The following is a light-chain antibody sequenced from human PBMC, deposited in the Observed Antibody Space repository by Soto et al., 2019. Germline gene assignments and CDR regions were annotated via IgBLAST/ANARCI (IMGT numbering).Light chain of an antibody. CDR3: QQYNNWPPIT. Sequence: EIVMTQSPATLSVSPGERATLSCRASQSVSGNLAWYQQKPGQAPRLLIYGASTRATGIPARFSGSGSGTEFTLTISSLQYADFAVYYCQQYNNWPPITFGPGTKVDIK. V-gene: IGKV3-15*01. CDR1: QSVSGN. CDR2: GAS. J-gene: IGKJ3*01.